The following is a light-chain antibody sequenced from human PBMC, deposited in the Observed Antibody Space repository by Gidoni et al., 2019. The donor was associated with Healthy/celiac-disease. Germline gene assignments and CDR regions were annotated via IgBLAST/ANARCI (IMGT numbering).Light chain of an antibody. CDR3: QAWDSSTAV. CDR2: QDS. V-gene: IGLV3-1*01. Sequence: SSELTQPPSLSVPPGQTASITCSGDKLGDKYACWYQQKPGQSPVLVIYQDSKRPSGIPERFSGSNSGNTATLTISGTQAMDEADYYCQAWDSSTAVFGGGTKLTVL. J-gene: IGLJ2*01. CDR1: KLGDKY.